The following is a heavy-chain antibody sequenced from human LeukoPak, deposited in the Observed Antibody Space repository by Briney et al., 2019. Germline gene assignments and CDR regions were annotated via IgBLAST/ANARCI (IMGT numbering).Heavy chain of an antibody. V-gene: IGHV3-48*04. CDR1: GFTFSSYA. D-gene: IGHD2-2*01. Sequence: GGSLRLSCAASGFTFSSYAMSWVRQAPGKGLEWVSYISSSGSTIYYADSVKGRFTISRDNAKNSLYLQMNSLRAEDTAVYYCARDSPSSTSWGYWGQGTLVTVSS. J-gene: IGHJ4*02. CDR3: ARDSPSSTSWGY. CDR2: ISSSGSTI.